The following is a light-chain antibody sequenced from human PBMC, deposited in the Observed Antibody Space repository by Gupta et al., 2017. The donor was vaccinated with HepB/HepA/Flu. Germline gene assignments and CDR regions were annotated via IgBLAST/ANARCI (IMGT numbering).Light chain of an antibody. Sequence: DIQMTQSPSSLSASVGDRVTITCRASQSISNHLSWYQHKPGKAPNLLIYAASSLQSGVPSRFSGIGSGTXFTLTIXRLQPEDSATYYCQQSDSTPITFGXGTKVEIK. CDR3: QQSDSTPIT. V-gene: IGKV1-39*01. CDR1: QSISNH. CDR2: AAS. J-gene: IGKJ4*01.